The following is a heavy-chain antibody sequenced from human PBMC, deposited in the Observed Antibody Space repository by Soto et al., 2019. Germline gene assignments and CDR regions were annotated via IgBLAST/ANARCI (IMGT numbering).Heavy chain of an antibody. Sequence: PSETXSLTCSFSVFSVTGYYFTWIRHSPGKGLEWIGYVYHTGNTYYNPSLKSRVTISLDTSKNQVSLRLRSVTAADTAVYYCERDNYKWNLWGQGTLVTVSS. V-gene: IGHV4-59*02. CDR2: VYHTGNT. CDR3: ERDNYKWNL. D-gene: IGHD1-20*01. CDR1: VFSVTGYY. J-gene: IGHJ4*02.